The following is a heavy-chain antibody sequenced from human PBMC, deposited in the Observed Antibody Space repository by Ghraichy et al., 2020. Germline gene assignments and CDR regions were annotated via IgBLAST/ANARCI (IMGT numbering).Heavy chain of an antibody. D-gene: IGHD4-17*01. CDR1: GGSISSSSDY. V-gene: IGHV4-39*01. CDR2: IYYSGST. J-gene: IGHJ5*02. Sequence: SETLSLTCTVSGGSISSSSDYWGWIRQPPGKGLEWIGSIYYSGSTYYNPSLKSRITISVDTSKNQFSLHLRSVTAADTGVYYCARRGRHGEDVWFDPWGQGTLVTVSS. CDR3: ARRGRHGEDVWFDP.